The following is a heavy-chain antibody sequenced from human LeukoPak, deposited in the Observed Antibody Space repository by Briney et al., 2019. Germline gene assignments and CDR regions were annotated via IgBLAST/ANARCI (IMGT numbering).Heavy chain of an antibody. J-gene: IGHJ4*02. CDR3: ARTAKYYYGSETYYFFDY. CDR1: GGSISSASYY. D-gene: IGHD3-10*01. CDR2: IYISGST. V-gene: IGHV4-61*02. Sequence: SETLSLTCTVSGGSISSASYYWSWIRQPAGKGLEWIGRIYISGSTNYKSSLKSRVTISLDTSQNQFSLKLTSVTPADTAVYYCARTAKYYYGSETYYFFDYWGQGTLVTVSS.